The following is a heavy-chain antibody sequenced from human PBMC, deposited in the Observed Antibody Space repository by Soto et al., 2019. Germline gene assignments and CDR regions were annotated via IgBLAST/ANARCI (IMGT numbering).Heavy chain of an antibody. CDR2: VSHDGRKT. J-gene: IGHJ6*02. V-gene: IGHV3-30*03. Sequence: QVQLVESGRGEVQPGTSLRLSCIASGFIFSNNGMHWVRQAPGKGLEWVALVSHDGRKTFYADSVKGRLTIYRDNSKNTVYLHMNNLRPEDTAVYRCATDLRQGASGATVYGMDVWGQGTTVTVSS. CDR1: GFIFSNNG. D-gene: IGHD7-27*01. CDR3: ATDLRQGASGATVYGMDV.